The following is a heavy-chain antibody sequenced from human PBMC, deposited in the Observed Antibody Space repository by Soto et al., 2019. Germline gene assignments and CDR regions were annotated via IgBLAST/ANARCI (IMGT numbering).Heavy chain of an antibody. V-gene: IGHV1-69*13. CDR2: IIPIFGTA. CDR1: GGTFSSYA. D-gene: IGHD3-22*01. CDR3: AASRGNYYDSSGYYPYDAFDI. J-gene: IGHJ3*02. Sequence: ASVKVSCKASGGTFSSYAISWVRQAPGQGLEWMGGIIPIFGTASYAQKFQGRVTITADESTSTAYMELSSLRSEDTAVYYCAASRGNYYDSSGYYPYDAFDIWGQGTMVTVSS.